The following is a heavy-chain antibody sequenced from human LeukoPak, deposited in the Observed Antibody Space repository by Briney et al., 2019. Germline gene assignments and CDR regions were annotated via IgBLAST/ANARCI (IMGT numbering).Heavy chain of an antibody. V-gene: IGHV3-66*01. J-gene: IGHJ4*02. CDR3: ARGGSRYFHN. CDR1: GFTVSSNY. Sequence: PGGSLRLSCAASGFTVSSNYMSWVRQAPGKGLEWVSVIYSGGSTYYADSVKGRFTISRDNSKNTLFLRMNSLRAEDTAVCYCARGGSRYFHNWGQGTLVTVST. D-gene: IGHD3-10*01. CDR2: IYSGGST.